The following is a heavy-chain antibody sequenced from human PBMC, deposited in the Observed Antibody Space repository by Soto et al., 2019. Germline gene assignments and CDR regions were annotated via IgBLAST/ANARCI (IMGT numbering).Heavy chain of an antibody. D-gene: IGHD2-2*03. CDR3: AYSSFVLRHYQWMLNSLDH. V-gene: IGHV2-5*01. CDR2: IFWNDDK. J-gene: IGHJ4*02. CDR1: GFSRNPRGLG. Sequence: SGPTLFNPTQTLTLTCTFSGFSRNPRGLGVGWIRQPPGETLEWLAVIFWNDDKRYSPSLKTRLTITKDTSKHQVTLTMTNMDPVDTATYYCAYSSFVLRHYQWMLNSLDHWGPGALVTV.